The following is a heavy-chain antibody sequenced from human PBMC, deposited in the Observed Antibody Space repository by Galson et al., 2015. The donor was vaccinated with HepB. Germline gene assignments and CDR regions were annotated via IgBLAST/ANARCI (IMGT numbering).Heavy chain of an antibody. Sequence: SLRLSCAASGFTCSRYWMSWVRQAPGKGLEWVANIKEDGSDKYYVDSVRGRFTISRDNAKNSLYLQINSLRAEDTAVYYCARWALTIGWSNHFDYWGQGTLVTVSS. D-gene: IGHD6-19*01. CDR1: GFTCSRYW. V-gene: IGHV3-7*03. CDR3: ARWALTIGWSNHFDY. CDR2: IKEDGSDK. J-gene: IGHJ4*02.